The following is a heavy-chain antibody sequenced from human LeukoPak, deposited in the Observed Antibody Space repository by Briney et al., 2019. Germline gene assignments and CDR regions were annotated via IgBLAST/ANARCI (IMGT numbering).Heavy chain of an antibody. CDR3: ARGGLRYFDWLHYFDY. J-gene: IGHJ4*02. CDR2: INHSGST. V-gene: IGHV4-34*01. D-gene: IGHD3-9*01. CDR1: GGSFSGYY. Sequence: SENLSLTCAVYGGSFSGYYWSWIRQPPGKGLEWIGEINHSGSTNYNPSLKSRFTISVDTSKNQFSLKLSSVTAADTAVYYCARGGLRYFDWLHYFDYWGQGTLVTVSS.